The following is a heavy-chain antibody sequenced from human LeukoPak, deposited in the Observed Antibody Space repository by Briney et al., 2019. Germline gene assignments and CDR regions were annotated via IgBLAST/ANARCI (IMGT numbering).Heavy chain of an antibody. D-gene: IGHD3-22*01. Sequence: SETLSLTCAVYGGSFSGYYWSWVRQPPGKGLEWIGEINHSGSNNYNPSLKRGGTISVDTSKNQFSLKLSSVTAADTAVYYCARPFDYYDSSGYYMRYYYMDVWGKGTTVTVSS. CDR1: GGSFSGYY. V-gene: IGHV4-34*01. CDR2: INHSGSN. J-gene: IGHJ6*03. CDR3: ARPFDYYDSSGYYMRYYYMDV.